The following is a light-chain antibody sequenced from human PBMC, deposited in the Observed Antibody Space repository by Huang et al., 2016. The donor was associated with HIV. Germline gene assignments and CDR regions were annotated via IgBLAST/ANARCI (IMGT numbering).Light chain of an antibody. CDR3: MEALQTPYT. CDR2: LGF. J-gene: IGKJ2*01. Sequence: DVVMTQSPLSLPVPPGEPASISCRSSQSLRHRNGLNYLDWYLQKPGQSPQLLIHLGFSRASGVPDRFSGGGSGTDFSLNISRVEAEDAGIYYCMEALQTPYTFGQGTKLEI. CDR1: QSLRHRNGLNY. V-gene: IGKV2-28*01.